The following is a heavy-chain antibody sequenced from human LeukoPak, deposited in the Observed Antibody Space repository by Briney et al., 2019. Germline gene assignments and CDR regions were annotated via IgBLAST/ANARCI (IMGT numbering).Heavy chain of an antibody. V-gene: IGHV1-2*04. CDR2: INPNSGGT. CDR1: GYTFIGYC. CDR3: AREEAGLFDY. D-gene: IGHD3/OR15-3a*01. Sequence: GASVKVSCKAFGYTFIGYCIHWVRQAPGQGLEWMGWINPNSGGTNYAQKFQDWVTMTRDTSINTAYMEMSRLRSDDTAVYYCAREEAGLFDYWGQGTLVTVSS. J-gene: IGHJ4*02.